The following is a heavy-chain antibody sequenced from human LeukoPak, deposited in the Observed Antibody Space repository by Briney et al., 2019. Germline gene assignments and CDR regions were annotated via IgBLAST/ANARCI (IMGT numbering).Heavy chain of an antibody. D-gene: IGHD3-10*01. CDR1: GCTISSYY. Sequence: PSETLSLTCTVSGCTISSYYWSWIRQPAGKGLEWIGRIYTSGSTNYNPSLMSRVTMSVDTSKNQFSLKLSSVTAADTAVYYCARERGQSLWFGELLYFDYWGQGTLVTVSS. CDR2: IYTSGST. CDR3: ARERGQSLWFGELLYFDY. J-gene: IGHJ4*02. V-gene: IGHV4-4*07.